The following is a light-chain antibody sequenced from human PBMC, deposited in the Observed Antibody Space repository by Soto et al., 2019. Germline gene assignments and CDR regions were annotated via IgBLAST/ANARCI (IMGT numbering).Light chain of an antibody. CDR1: SSDVGGYNY. Sequence: QSVLTQPASVSGSPGQSITISCTGTSSDVGGYNYVSWYQQHPGKAPKLMIYDVSNRPSGVFNRFSGSKSGNTASLTISGLQAEDEADYYCSSYTSSSTLRVFGTGTKLTVL. CDR2: DVS. J-gene: IGLJ1*01. CDR3: SSYTSSSTLRV. V-gene: IGLV2-14*01.